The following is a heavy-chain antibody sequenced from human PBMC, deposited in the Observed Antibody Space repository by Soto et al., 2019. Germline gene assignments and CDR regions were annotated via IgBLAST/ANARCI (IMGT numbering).Heavy chain of an antibody. V-gene: IGHV1-18*01. CDR3: ARDLYGDSWTYFDY. CDR2: ISAYNGNT. J-gene: IGHJ4*02. CDR1: GYTFTSYG. D-gene: IGHD4-17*01. Sequence: GASVKVSCKASGYTFTSYGISWVRQAPGQGLEWMGWISAYNGNTNYAQKLQGRVTMTTDTSTSTAYMELRSLRSDDTAVYYCARDLYGDSWTYFDYWGQGTLVTVSS.